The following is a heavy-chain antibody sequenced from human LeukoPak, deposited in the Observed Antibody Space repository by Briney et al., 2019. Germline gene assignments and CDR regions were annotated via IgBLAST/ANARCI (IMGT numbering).Heavy chain of an antibody. D-gene: IGHD4/OR15-4a*01. CDR3: VRHDGRGGATMGAWDC. J-gene: IGHJ4*02. Sequence: SETLSLTCTVSGGSINNHYWSWIRQPPGKGLEWIGYIYYSGSTNYNPPFKSRATISVDTSKNQFSLQLHSVTAADTAVYYCVRHDGRGGATMGAWDCWGQGSLVTVSS. CDR2: IYYSGST. V-gene: IGHV4-59*08. CDR1: GGSINNHY.